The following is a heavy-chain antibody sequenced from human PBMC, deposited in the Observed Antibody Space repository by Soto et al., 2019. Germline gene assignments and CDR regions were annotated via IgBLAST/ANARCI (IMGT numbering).Heavy chain of an antibody. CDR1: GFTFSSYA. J-gene: IGHJ6*02. CDR3: ARDALLMVYANYGMDV. Sequence: QVQLVESGGGVVQPGRSLRLSCAASGFTFSSYAMHWVRQAPGKGLEWVAVISYDGSNKYYADSVKGRFTISRDNSKNTLYLQMNSLRAEDTAVYYCARDALLMVYANYGMDVWGQGTTVTVSS. D-gene: IGHD2-8*01. CDR2: ISYDGSNK. V-gene: IGHV3-30-3*01.